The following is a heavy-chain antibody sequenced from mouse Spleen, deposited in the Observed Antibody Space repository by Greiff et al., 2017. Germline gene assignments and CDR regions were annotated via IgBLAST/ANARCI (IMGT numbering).Heavy chain of an antibody. CDR1: GFTFSSYA. CDR3: ARLGNSYYYAMDY. Sequence: EVMLVESGGGLVKLGGSLKLSCAASGFTFSSYAMSWVRQTPEKRLEWVATISSGGGNTYYPDSVKGRFTISRDNAKNTLYLQMSSLKSEDTAMYYCARLGNSYYYAMDYWGQGTSVTVSS. J-gene: IGHJ4*01. D-gene: IGHD2-1*01. CDR2: ISSGGGNT. V-gene: IGHV5-9*01.